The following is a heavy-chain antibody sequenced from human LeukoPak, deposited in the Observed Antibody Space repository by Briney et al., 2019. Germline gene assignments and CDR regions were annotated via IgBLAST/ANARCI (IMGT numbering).Heavy chain of an antibody. CDR1: GFTFGDYG. CDR2: IRSKAFGGTT. J-gene: IGHJ3*02. V-gene: IGHV3-49*04. Sequence: GGSLRLSCTASGFTFGDYGMSWVRQAPGKGLEWVGFIRSKAFGGTTEYAASVKGRFTISRDDSKRIAYLQMNSLKTEDTAVYYCAGYASSGRRDAFDIWGQGTMVTVSS. CDR3: AGYASSGRRDAFDI. D-gene: IGHD3-22*01.